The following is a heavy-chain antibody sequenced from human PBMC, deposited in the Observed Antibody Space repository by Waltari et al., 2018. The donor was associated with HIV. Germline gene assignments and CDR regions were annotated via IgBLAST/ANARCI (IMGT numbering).Heavy chain of an antibody. CDR2: IYHSGNT. V-gene: IGHV4-59*01. CDR3: ARCPYQYSPYYFDY. J-gene: IGHJ4*02. CDR1: GGSITGYY. Sequence: QVQLQESGPGLVKPSETLSLTCSVSGGSITGYYWSWIRTPPGKGLEWIGYIYHSGNTNYNPSLKSRVTISVDTSKNQFSLNLSSVTAADTAVYFCARCPYQYSPYYFDYWGQGALVTVSS. D-gene: IGHD1-26*01.